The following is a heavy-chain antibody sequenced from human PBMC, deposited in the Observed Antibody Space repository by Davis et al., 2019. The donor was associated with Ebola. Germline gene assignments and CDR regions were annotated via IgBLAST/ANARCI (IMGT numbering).Heavy chain of an antibody. CDR3: AKDTSYYDFWSGHRGYYYYYGMDV. J-gene: IGHJ6*04. CDR2: ISYDGSNK. CDR1: GFTFSSYA. Sequence: GESLKISCAASGFTFSSYAMSWVRQAPGKGLEWVAVISYDGSNKYYADSVKGRFTISRDNSKNTLYLQMNSLRAEDTAVYYCAKDTSYYDFWSGHRGYYYYYGMDVWGKGTTVTVSS. V-gene: IGHV3-30*18. D-gene: IGHD3-3*01.